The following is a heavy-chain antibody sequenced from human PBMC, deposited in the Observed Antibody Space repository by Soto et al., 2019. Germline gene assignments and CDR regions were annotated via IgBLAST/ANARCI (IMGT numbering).Heavy chain of an antibody. Sequence: QVQLVESGGGLVKPGGSLRLSCAASGFTFSDYYMSWIRQAPGKGLEWVSYISSSGSTIYYADSVKGRFTISRDNAKNSLYMQMNSVRAEDTAVYYCARDRGVFDDYIWGSYDNYWGQGTLVTVSS. D-gene: IGHD3-16*01. CDR2: ISSSGSTI. CDR1: GFTFSDYY. CDR3: ARDRGVFDDYIWGSYDNY. J-gene: IGHJ4*02. V-gene: IGHV3-11*01.